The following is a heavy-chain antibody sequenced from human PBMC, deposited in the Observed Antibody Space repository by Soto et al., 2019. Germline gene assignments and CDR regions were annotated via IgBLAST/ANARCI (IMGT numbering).Heavy chain of an antibody. CDR3: ARSGRYYGSGSYPPFDY. D-gene: IGHD3-10*01. Sequence: PSDTLSLTCSVSGGSITTYYWSWIRQAPGKTMEWIGNTYYGGSTNYNPPLESRATISVDMSKNQFSLKLTSVTAADTAVYSCARSGRYYGSGSYPPFDYWGQGILVTVS. V-gene: IGHV4-59*07. CDR1: GGSITTYY. CDR2: TYYGGST. J-gene: IGHJ4*02.